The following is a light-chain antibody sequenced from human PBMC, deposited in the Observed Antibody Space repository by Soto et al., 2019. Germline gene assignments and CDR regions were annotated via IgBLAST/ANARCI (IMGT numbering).Light chain of an antibody. CDR3: SSYTSSSTPV. V-gene: IGLV2-14*03. Sequence: QSALTQPASVSGSPGQSITISCTGTSSDVGAYNYVSWYRQHPGKAPKLMIYDVSDRPSGVSNRFSGSKSGDTASLTISGLQAEDEADYYCSSYTSSSTPVFGGGTKVTVL. CDR1: SSDVGAYNY. J-gene: IGLJ2*01. CDR2: DVS.